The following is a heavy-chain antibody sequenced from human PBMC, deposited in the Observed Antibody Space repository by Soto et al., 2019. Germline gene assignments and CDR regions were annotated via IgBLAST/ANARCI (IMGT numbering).Heavy chain of an antibody. CDR3: ARHEGRHISYYYYYMDV. CDR1: GGTFSSYT. D-gene: IGHD2-21*01. V-gene: IGHV1-69*02. CDR2: IIPILGIA. J-gene: IGHJ6*03. Sequence: GASVKVSCKASGGTFSSYTISWVRQAPGQGLEWMGRIIPILGIANYAQKFQGRVTITADKSTSTAYMELSSLRSEDTAVYYCARHEGRHISYYYYYMDVWGKGTTVTVSS.